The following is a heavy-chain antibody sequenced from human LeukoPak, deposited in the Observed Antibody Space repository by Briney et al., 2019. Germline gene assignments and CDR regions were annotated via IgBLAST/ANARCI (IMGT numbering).Heavy chain of an antibody. CDR1: GFTFSSYA. Sequence: GGSLRLSCSASGFTFSSYAMSWVRPAPGKGLEWVSAISGSGGNTYYADSVKGRFTISRDNSKNTLYLQMNSLRAEDTAVYYCAKARGSSSSIGYWGQGTLVTVSS. CDR3: AKARGSSSSIGY. J-gene: IGHJ4*02. CDR2: ISGSGGNT. V-gene: IGHV3-23*01. D-gene: IGHD6-6*01.